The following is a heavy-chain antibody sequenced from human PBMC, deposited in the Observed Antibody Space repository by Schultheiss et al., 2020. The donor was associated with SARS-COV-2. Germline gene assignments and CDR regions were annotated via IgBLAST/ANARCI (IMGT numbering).Heavy chain of an antibody. J-gene: IGHJ4*02. V-gene: IGHV3-30*07. CDR2: ISYDGSNK. D-gene: IGHD3-10*01. CDR1: GFTFSSYA. Sequence: GGSLRLSCAASGFTFSSYAMHWVRQAPGKGLEWVAVISYDGSNKYYADSVKGRFTISRDNSKNTLYLQMNSLRVEDTAVYYCAKEYNGGGFGELIQWGQGTLVTVSS. CDR3: AKEYNGGGFGELIQ.